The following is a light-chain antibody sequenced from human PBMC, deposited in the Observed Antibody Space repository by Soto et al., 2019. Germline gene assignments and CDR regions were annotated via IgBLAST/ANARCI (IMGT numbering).Light chain of an antibody. CDR3: ASYTTSSTYV. CDR1: SSDVGGYSY. V-gene: IGLV2-14*01. J-gene: IGLJ1*01. Sequence: QSARNQPASVSGSPGQSIAISCTGTSSDVGGYSYVSWYQQQPGKAPKLVVSDVSNRPSGVSDRFSGSKSGNTASLTISGLQTEDEADYYCASYTTSSTYVFGTGTKVTVL. CDR2: DVS.